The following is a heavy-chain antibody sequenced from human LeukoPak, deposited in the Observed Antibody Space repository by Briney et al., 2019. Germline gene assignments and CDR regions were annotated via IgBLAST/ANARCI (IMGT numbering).Heavy chain of an antibody. V-gene: IGHV3-33*01. D-gene: IGHD6-19*01. CDR3: ASTSGWYEPIDY. CDR1: GFTFSSYG. J-gene: IGHJ4*02. CDR2: IWYDGSNK. Sequence: VRSLRLSCAASGFTFSSYGMHWVGQAHATGLDWVAVIWYDGSNKYYADSVKGRFTISRDNSKNTLYLQMNSLRAEDTAVYYCASTSGWYEPIDYWGQGTLVTVSS.